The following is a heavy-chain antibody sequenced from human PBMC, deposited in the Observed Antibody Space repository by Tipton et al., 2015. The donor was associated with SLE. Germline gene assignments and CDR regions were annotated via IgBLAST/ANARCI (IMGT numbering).Heavy chain of an antibody. CDR1: GYTFTSYG. CDR3: AREVYSGSYYYYYGMDV. V-gene: IGHV1-18*01. D-gene: IGHD3-10*01. Sequence: QLVQSGPEVKKPGASVKVSCKASGYTFTSYGISWVRQAPGQGLEWMGWISTYNGNTHYAQNLQGRVTMTTYTSTSTAYMELRSLRSDDTAVHYCAREVYSGSYYYYYGMDVWGQGTTVTISS. CDR2: ISTYNGNT. J-gene: IGHJ6*02.